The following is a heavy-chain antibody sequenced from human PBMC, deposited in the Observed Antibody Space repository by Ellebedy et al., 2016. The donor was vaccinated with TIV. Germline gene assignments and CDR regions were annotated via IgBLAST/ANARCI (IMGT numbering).Heavy chain of an antibody. D-gene: IGHD3-10*01. CDR3: ASDLGSGGGMDV. CDR1: GGSVSSSY. V-gene: IGHV4-59*02. Sequence: MPSETLSLTCTVSGGSVSSSYWSWIRQPPGKGLEWIGYVYHSGNTKYNPSLESRVTSSVDTSKNQFSLKLRSVTAADTALYYCASDLGSGGGMDVWGQGTTVTVSS. J-gene: IGHJ6*02. CDR2: VYHSGNT.